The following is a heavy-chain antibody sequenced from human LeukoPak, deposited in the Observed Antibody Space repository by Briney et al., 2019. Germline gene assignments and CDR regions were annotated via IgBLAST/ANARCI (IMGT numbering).Heavy chain of an antibody. D-gene: IGHD6-19*01. J-gene: IGHJ4*02. CDR3: AKDNRRHYTSGPNPDSLH. Sequence: GGSLRLSCAGSGFIFNNYAMHWVRQPPGKGLEWVSGISWNSGSIDYADSVKGRLTISRDNAKNSLYLQMNSLRVEDTAFYYCAKDNRRHYTSGPNPDSLHWGQGALVTVSS. CDR2: ISWNSGSI. CDR1: GFIFNNYA. V-gene: IGHV3-9*01.